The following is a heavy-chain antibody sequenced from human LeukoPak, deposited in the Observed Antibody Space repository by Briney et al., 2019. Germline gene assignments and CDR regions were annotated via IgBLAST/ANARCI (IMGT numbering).Heavy chain of an antibody. V-gene: IGHV3-30-3*01. CDR3: ARGSPPDY. CDR1: GLTFSGYA. CDR2: ISYDGSNE. Sequence: GGSLRLSCVASGLTFSGYAMQWVRQAPGKGLEWVSTISYDGSNEYYADSVKGRFTISRDDSKNTLYLQMNSLGAEDTAVYYCARGSPPDYWGQGTLVTVSS. J-gene: IGHJ4*02.